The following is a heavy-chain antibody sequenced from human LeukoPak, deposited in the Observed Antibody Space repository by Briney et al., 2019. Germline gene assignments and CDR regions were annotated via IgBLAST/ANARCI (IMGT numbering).Heavy chain of an antibody. Sequence: KPSETLSLTCTVSGSSISSYYWSWIRQPPGKGLEWIGYIYYSGSTNYNPSLKGRVTISVDTSKNQFSLKLSSVTAADTAVYYCARAHYYDSSGYDIIDYWGQGTLVTVSS. V-gene: IGHV4-59*01. CDR2: IYYSGST. CDR1: GSSISSYY. D-gene: IGHD3-22*01. J-gene: IGHJ4*02. CDR3: ARAHYYDSSGYDIIDY.